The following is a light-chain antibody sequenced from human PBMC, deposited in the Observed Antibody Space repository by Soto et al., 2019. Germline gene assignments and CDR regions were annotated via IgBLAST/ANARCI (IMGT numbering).Light chain of an antibody. CDR2: LNSDGSH. Sequence: QPVLTQSPSASASLGASVKLTCTLSSGHSSYAIAWHQQQPEKGPRFLMKLNSDGSHSKGDGIPDRFSGSSSGTERYLTTSSLQSEDEGDYYCQAWGTGIRVFGGGTKVTVL. CDR3: QAWGTGIRV. V-gene: IGLV4-69*02. CDR1: SGHSSYA. J-gene: IGLJ2*01.